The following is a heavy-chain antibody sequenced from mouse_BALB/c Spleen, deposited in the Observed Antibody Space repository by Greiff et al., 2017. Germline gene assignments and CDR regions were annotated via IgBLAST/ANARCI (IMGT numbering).Heavy chain of an antibody. CDR1: GYTFTDYN. D-gene: IGHD1-2*01. J-gene: IGHJ1*01. CDR3: ARGGRITTAYWYFDV. CDR2: IYPYNGGT. V-gene: IGHV1S29*02. Sequence: VQLKQSGPELVKPGASVKISCKASGYTFTDYNMHWVKQSHGKSLEWIGYIYPYNGGTGYNQKFKSKATLTVDNSSSTAYMELRSLTSEDSAVYYCARGGRITTAYWYFDVWGAGTTVTVSS.